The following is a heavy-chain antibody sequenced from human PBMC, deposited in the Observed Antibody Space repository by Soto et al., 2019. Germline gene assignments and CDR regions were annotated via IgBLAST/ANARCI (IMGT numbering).Heavy chain of an antibody. CDR1: GYTLTDLS. Sequence: QVQLVQSGAEVKKPGASVKVSCKVSGYTLTDLSMHWVRQAPGKGLEWLGGFDPEDGERIYAQKFQGRVTMTEDTSTDTAYMELSSLRSEDTAVYYCATGRSSGWSSVAIFYYYGLEVWGQGTTVTVYS. V-gene: IGHV1-24*01. D-gene: IGHD6-19*01. J-gene: IGHJ6*02. CDR2: FDPEDGER. CDR3: ATGRSSGWSSVAIFYYYGLEV.